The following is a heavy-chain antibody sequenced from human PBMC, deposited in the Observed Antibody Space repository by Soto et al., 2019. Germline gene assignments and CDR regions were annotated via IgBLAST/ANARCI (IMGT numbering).Heavy chain of an antibody. D-gene: IGHD2-2*01. Sequence: EVQLLESGGGLVQPEGSLRLSCAASGFTFSSYAMSWVRQAPGQGLEWVSAISGSGGSTYYADTVKGRFTISRDNSKNTLYLQMNILRAEDTAVYYCAKLGYQLLTPCDYWGQGTLVTVAS. CDR3: AKLGYQLLTPCDY. CDR2: ISGSGGST. J-gene: IGHJ4*02. CDR1: GFTFSSYA. V-gene: IGHV3-23*01.